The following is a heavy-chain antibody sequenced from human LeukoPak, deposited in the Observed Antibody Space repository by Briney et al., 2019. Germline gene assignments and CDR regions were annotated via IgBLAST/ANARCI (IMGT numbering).Heavy chain of an antibody. Sequence: VASVKVSCKASGYTFTSYGISWVRQAPGQGLEWMGWISAYNGNTSYAQKLQGRVTMTTDTSTSTAYMELRSLRSDDTAVYYCARGTVYDSSGYYQKIAEYFQHWGQGTLVTVSS. V-gene: IGHV1-18*01. CDR1: GYTFTSYG. D-gene: IGHD3-22*01. CDR3: ARGTVYDSSGYYQKIAEYFQH. CDR2: ISAYNGNT. J-gene: IGHJ1*01.